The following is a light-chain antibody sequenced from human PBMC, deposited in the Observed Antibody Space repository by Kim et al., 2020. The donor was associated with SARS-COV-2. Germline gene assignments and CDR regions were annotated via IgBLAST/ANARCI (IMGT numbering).Light chain of an antibody. J-gene: IGKJ2*02. CDR1: QDITYY. V-gene: IGKV1-33*01. CDR3: QQFRT. CDR2: DAS. Sequence: DIQMTQSPSSLSASVGDRVTITCQESQDITYYLNWYQQKPGEAPKLLICDASNLETGVPSRFSGSGSGTDFTFTISSLQPEDIATYYCQQFRTFGQGTKLEI.